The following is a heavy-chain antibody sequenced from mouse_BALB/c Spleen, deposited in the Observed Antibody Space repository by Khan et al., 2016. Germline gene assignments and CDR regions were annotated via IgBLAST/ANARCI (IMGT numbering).Heavy chain of an antibody. CDR2: INTATGEP. Sequence: QIQLVQSGPELKKPGETVKISCKASGYTFTDYSIHWMKQAPGKGLKWMVWINTATGEPTYADDFKGRFAFSLETSATTAYLQINNLKNADTASYFCARSIYYYGTNYWYFDVWGAGTTVTVSS. V-gene: IGHV9-2-1*01. D-gene: IGHD1-1*01. CDR1: GYTFTDYS. CDR3: ARSIYYYGTNYWYFDV. J-gene: IGHJ1*01.